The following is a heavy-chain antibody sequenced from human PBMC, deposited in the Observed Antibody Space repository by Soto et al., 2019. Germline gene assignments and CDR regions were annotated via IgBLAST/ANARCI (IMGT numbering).Heavy chain of an antibody. V-gene: IGHV1-2*02. CDR3: ARGDSGTGGWPFPYVDY. D-gene: IGHD2-8*02. J-gene: IGHJ4*02. CDR1: TYTFTDYY. CDR2: IDPGSGAT. Sequence: HEHLVQSGAEVKRPGASLKVSCKASTYTFTDYYIHWVRQAPGQGLEWMGWIDPGSGATNYAPNFQGRVTLTSATSINTASMDLTSLTSDDTAVYYCARGDSGTGGWPFPYVDYWGQGTLVIVSS.